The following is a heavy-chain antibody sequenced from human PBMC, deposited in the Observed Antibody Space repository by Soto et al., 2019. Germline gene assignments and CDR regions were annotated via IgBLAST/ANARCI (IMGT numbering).Heavy chain of an antibody. Sequence: SETLSLTCTVSGGSISSYYWSWIRQPPGRGLEWIGYIYYSGSTNYNPSLKSRVTISVDTSKNQFSLKLSSVTAADTAVYYCARGAMTTVTTVYYYYYGMDVWGQGTTVTVSS. J-gene: IGHJ6*02. V-gene: IGHV4-59*01. CDR1: GGSISSYY. CDR2: IYYSGST. D-gene: IGHD4-17*01. CDR3: ARGAMTTVTTVYYYYYGMDV.